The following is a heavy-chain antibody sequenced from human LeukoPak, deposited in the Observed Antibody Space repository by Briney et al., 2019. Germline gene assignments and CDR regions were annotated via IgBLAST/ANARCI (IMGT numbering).Heavy chain of an antibody. D-gene: IGHD2-8*01. CDR1: GGSFSGYY. CDR3: ARGGYCTNGVCYNLYYYYYGMDV. Sequence: PSEALSLTCAVYGGSFSGYYWGWIRQPPGKGLEWIGEINHSGSTNYNPSLKSRVTISVDTSKNQFSLKLSSVTAADTAVYYCARGGYCTNGVCYNLYYYYYGMDVWGQGTTVTVSS. V-gene: IGHV4-34*01. CDR2: INHSGST. J-gene: IGHJ6*02.